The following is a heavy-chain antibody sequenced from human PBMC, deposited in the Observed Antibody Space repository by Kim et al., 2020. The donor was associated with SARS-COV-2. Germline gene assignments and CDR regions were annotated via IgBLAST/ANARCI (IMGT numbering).Heavy chain of an antibody. V-gene: IGHV3-7*01. J-gene: IGHJ4*02. CDR3: AISGDFWSGRSFDY. D-gene: IGHD3-3*01. CDR1: GFTFSSYW. CDR2: IKQDGSEK. Sequence: GGSLRLSCAASGFTFSSYWMSWVRQAPGKGLEWVANIKQDGSEKYYVDSVKGRFTISRDNAKNSLYLQMNSLRAEDTAVYYCAISGDFWSGRSFDYWGQGTLVTVSS.